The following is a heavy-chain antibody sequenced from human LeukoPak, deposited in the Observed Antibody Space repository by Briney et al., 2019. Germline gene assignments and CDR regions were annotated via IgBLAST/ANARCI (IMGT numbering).Heavy chain of an antibody. J-gene: IGHJ6*02. CDR1: GYTFTSYA. D-gene: IGHD6-19*01. CDR3: ARSPPSVAGTNYYGMDV. Sequence: GASVKVSCKASGYTFTSYAMNWVRQAPGQGLERMGWINTNSGNPTYAQGFTGRFVFSLDTSVSTTYLQISSLKAEDTAVYYCARSPPSVAGTNYYGMDVWGQGTTVTVSS. CDR2: INTNSGNP. V-gene: IGHV7-4-1*02.